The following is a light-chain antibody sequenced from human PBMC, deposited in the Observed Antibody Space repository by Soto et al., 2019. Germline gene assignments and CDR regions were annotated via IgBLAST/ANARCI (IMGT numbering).Light chain of an antibody. Sequence: DIVMTQSPDSLAVSLGERATINCKSSQSVSTHNKNHLTWYQLKPGQPPKLLIYWASTRESGVPDRFTGSGSGTDFSLTISSLQAEDVAVYYCQQYYSPPVTFGGGTKVEIK. CDR1: QSVSTHNKNH. J-gene: IGKJ4*01. V-gene: IGKV4-1*01. CDR2: WAS. CDR3: QQYYSPPVT.